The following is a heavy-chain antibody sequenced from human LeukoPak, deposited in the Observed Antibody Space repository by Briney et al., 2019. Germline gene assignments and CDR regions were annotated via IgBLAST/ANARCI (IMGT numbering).Heavy chain of an antibody. V-gene: IGHV1-69*13. J-gene: IGHJ5*02. Sequence: ASVKLSCKPSGRTFTSYAISWVRQAPGQGLDSMGPIIPIFGTANYAQKFQGRVTITADESTSTAYMELSSLRSEDTAVYYCARPRGYCSSTSCPLYPWGQGTLVTVSS. CDR3: ARPRGYCSSTSCPLYP. CDR1: GRTFTSYA. D-gene: IGHD2-2*01. CDR2: IIPIFGTA.